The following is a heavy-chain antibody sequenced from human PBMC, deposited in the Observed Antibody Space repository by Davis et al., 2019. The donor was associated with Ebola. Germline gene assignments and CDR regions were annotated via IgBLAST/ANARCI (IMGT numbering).Heavy chain of an antibody. CDR2: ISSSGGST. CDR1: GLTFSSDA. V-gene: IGHV3-23*01. J-gene: IGHJ4*02. CDR3: AKVGYCSGGSCYRNFDY. Sequence: GESLKISCAASGLTFSSDAMSWVRQAPGKGLEWVSTISSSGGSTYYADSVKGRFTISRDKSRATLFLQLNSLRAEDTAVYYCAKVGYCSGGSCYRNFDYWGQGTLVTVSS. D-gene: IGHD2-15*01.